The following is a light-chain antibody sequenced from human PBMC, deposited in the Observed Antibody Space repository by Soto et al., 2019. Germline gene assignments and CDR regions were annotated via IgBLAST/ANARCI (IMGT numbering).Light chain of an antibody. J-gene: IGLJ1*01. CDR3: SSKRSSDTLYV. CDR1: SSDIGGSKY. Sequence: QSVLTQPPSASGTPGQRVTISCAGTSSDIGGSKYVSWYQQHPGKAPKLIIYEVTYRPSGVSARFSGSKSGNTASLTVSGLQAEDEADYYCSSKRSSDTLYVFGTGTKLTVL. V-gene: IGLV2-14*01. CDR2: EVT.